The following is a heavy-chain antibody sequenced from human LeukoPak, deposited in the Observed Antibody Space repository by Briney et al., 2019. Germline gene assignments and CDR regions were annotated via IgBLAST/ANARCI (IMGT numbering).Heavy chain of an antibody. V-gene: IGHV1-24*01. Sequence: ASEKVSCKVSVFTHGEVPMHGARHAQGKGVEWMGGFTPEVHAIHYAQKVQGRLSMTEDTAADTAYMELSSLTSEDTAVYYCVPFGGPWGQGTLVIVSS. CDR3: VPFGGP. CDR2: FTPEVHAI. D-gene: IGHD3-3*01. J-gene: IGHJ5*02. CDR1: VFTHGEVP.